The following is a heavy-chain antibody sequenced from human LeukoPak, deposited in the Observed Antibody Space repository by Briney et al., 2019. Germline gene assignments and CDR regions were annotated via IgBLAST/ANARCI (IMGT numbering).Heavy chain of an antibody. CDR2: ILYDGSNK. D-gene: IGHD3-10*01. CDR1: GFSFSSYA. Sequence: GGSLRLSCAASGFSFSSYAMHWVRQAPGKGLEWVAVILYDGSNKYYADSVKGRFTISRDNSKNTLYLQMNSLRAEDTAVYYCARDRRYYGSGSPYFDYWGQGTLVTVSS. CDR3: ARDRRYYGSGSPYFDY. J-gene: IGHJ4*02. V-gene: IGHV3-30-3*01.